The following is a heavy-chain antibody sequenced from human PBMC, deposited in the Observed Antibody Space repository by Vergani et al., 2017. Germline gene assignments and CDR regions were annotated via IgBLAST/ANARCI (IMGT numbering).Heavy chain of an antibody. CDR1: GYTFTGYY. Sequence: QVQLVQSGAEVKKPGASVKVSCKASGYTFTGYYMHWVRQAPGQGLEWMGRINPNSGGTNYAQKFQGRVTMTRDTSISTAYMELSRLRSDDTAVYYCARDSPWAAGPNHDAFDIWGQGTMVTVSS. V-gene: IGHV1-2*06. CDR3: ARDSPWAAGPNHDAFDI. CDR2: INPNSGGT. J-gene: IGHJ3*02. D-gene: IGHD6-13*01.